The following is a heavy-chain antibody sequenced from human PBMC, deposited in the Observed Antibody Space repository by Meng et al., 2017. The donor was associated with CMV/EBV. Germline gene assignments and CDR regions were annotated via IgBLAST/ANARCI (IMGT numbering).Heavy chain of an antibody. CDR3: ARDVGTHDYDFWSGPWQSYGMDV. CDR2: IYSGGST. CDR1: GFTVSSNY. J-gene: IGHJ6*02. V-gene: IGHV3-66*02. Sequence: GESLKISCAASGFTVSSNYMSWVRQAPGKGLEWVSVIYSGGSTHYADSVKGRFTISRDNSKNTLYLQMNSLRAEDTAVYYCARDVGTHDYDFWSGPWQSYGMDVWGQGTTVTVSS. D-gene: IGHD3-3*01.